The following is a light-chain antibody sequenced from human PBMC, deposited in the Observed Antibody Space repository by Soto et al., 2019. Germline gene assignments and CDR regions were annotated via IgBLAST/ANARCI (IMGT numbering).Light chain of an antibody. V-gene: IGKV1-5*01. CDR3: QHRMNWPLT. J-gene: IGKJ5*01. CDR2: DAS. CDR1: QTISNW. Sequence: DSQLTQSSPFLSASVGDRVTITCRASQTISNWLAWYQQKPGKAPKVLIYDASTLDGGVPSRFSGRRSGTDFTLTISSLEPEDFAVYYCQHRMNWPLTFGQGTRLEIK.